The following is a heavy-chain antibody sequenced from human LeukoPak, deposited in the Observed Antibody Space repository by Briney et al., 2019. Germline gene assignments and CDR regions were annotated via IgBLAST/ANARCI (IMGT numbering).Heavy chain of an antibody. Sequence: ASVKVSCKASGYTFTGYYMHWVRQAPGQGLEWMGWINPNSGGTNYAQKFQGRVTMTRDTSISTAYMELSRLRSDDTAVYYCARDLGGIVGASALDYWGQGTLVTVSS. V-gene: IGHV1-2*02. D-gene: IGHD1-26*01. J-gene: IGHJ4*02. CDR1: GYTFTGYY. CDR3: ARDLGGIVGASALDY. CDR2: INPNSGGT.